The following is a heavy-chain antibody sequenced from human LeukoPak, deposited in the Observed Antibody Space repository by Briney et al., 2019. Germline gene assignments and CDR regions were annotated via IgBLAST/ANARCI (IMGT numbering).Heavy chain of an antibody. D-gene: IGHD6-6*01. Sequence: GESLKISCKGSGYSFTSYWIGWVRQMPGKGLERMGITYPGDSDTRYSPSFQGQVTIPADKSISTAYLQWSSLKASDTAMYYCAAGGIAARRSPAYWGQGTLVTVSS. CDR3: AAGGIAARRSPAY. CDR2: TYPGDSDT. CDR1: GYSFTSYW. J-gene: IGHJ4*02. V-gene: IGHV5-51*01.